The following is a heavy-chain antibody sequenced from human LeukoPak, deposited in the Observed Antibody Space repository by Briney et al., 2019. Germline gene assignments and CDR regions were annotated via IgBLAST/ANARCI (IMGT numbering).Heavy chain of an antibody. CDR2: IRYDESDK. J-gene: IGHJ4*02. Sequence: GGSLRLSCAPSGFTFSKYGMHWVRQAPGKGLEWVAFIRYDESDKYYADSVKGRFTISRDNSKNTLYLQMNSLRAEDTAVYYCAKEGYSSSLYYFDYWGQGTLVTVSS. V-gene: IGHV3-30*02. CDR3: AKEGYSSSLYYFDY. CDR1: GFTFSKYG. D-gene: IGHD6-6*01.